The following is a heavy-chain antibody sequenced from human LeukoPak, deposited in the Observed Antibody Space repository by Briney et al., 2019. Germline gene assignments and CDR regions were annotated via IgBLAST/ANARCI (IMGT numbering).Heavy chain of an antibody. CDR2: IYNNGKS. V-gene: IGHV4-38-2*02. CDR3: ARGPYGDHADGFDF. Sequence: PSETLSLTCSVSGYSISSGFYWDWIRQPPGKGLEWIGYIYNNGKSNYNPSLKSRVSISVISSKNQFSLKMTSVTGADTAVYFCARGPYGDHADGFDFWGQGALVTVSS. D-gene: IGHD4-17*01. J-gene: IGHJ4*02. CDR1: GYSISSGFY.